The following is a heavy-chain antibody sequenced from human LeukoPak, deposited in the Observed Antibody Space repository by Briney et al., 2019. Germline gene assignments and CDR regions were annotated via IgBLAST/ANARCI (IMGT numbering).Heavy chain of an antibody. V-gene: IGHV4-4*02. D-gene: IGHD3-22*01. J-gene: IGHJ4*02. CDR3: ARDPASGSGYYYVGDY. Sequence: SETLSLTCAVSGGSISSSNWWSWVRPPPGKGLEWIGEIYHSGSTNYNPSLKSRVTISVDKSKNQFSLKLSSVTAADTAVYYCARDPASGSGYYYVGDYWGQGTLVTVSS. CDR2: IYHSGST. CDR1: GGSISSSNW.